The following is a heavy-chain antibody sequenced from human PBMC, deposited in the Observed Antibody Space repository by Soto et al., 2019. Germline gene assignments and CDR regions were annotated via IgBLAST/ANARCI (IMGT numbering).Heavy chain of an antibody. V-gene: IGHV1-18*01. D-gene: IGHD3-10*01. Sequence: QVHLVQSGAEVKKPGASVKVSCKGSGYAFTTYGITWVRQAPGQGLEWMGWISSHNGNTNYAQEHQGRVTVTRDTSTSTAYMELRSLRSDDTAVYYCARGRYGEYWGQGALVTVSS. CDR2: ISSHNGNT. CDR1: GYAFTTYG. J-gene: IGHJ4*02. CDR3: ARGRYGEY.